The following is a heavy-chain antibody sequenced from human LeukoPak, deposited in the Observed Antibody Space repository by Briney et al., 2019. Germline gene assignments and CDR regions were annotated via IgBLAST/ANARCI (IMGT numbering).Heavy chain of an antibody. CDR2: ISGDGGST. CDR3: AKEVRAYCGGDCYLSPRDRQNYYYYGMDV. Sequence: GGSLRLSCAASGFTFDDYAMHWVRQAPGKGLEWVSPISGDGGSTYYADSVKGRFTISRDNSKNSLYLQMNSLRTEDTALYYCAKEVRAYCGGDCYLSPRDRQNYYYYGMDVWGQGTTVTVSS. V-gene: IGHV3-43*02. D-gene: IGHD2-21*02. J-gene: IGHJ6*02. CDR1: GFTFDDYA.